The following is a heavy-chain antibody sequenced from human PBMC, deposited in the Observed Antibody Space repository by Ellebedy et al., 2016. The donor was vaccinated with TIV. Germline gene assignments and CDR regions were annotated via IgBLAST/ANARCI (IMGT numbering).Heavy chain of an antibody. J-gene: IGHJ4*02. V-gene: IGHV4-34*01. CDR2: INHSGST. D-gene: IGHD3-22*01. CDR1: GGSFSGYY. Sequence: MPSETLSLTCAVYGGSFSGYYWSWIRQPPGKGLEWIGEINHSGSTNYNPSLKSRVTISVDTSKNQFSLKLSSVTAADTAVYYCARAYYYDSSGFDYWGQGTLVTVSS. CDR3: ARAYYYDSSGFDY.